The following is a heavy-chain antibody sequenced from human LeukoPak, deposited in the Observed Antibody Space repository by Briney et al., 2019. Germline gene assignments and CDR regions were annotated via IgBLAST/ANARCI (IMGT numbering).Heavy chain of an antibody. Sequence: AGGSLRLSCAASGFTFSSYAMSWVRQAPGKGLEWVSAISGSGSSTYYADSVKGRFTISRDNSKNTLYLQMNSLRAEDTAVYYCAKDQQRYCSGGGCLNSFDYWGQGTLVTVSS. V-gene: IGHV3-23*01. D-gene: IGHD2-15*01. CDR3: AKDQQRYCSGGGCLNSFDY. CDR2: ISGSGSST. CDR1: GFTFSSYA. J-gene: IGHJ4*02.